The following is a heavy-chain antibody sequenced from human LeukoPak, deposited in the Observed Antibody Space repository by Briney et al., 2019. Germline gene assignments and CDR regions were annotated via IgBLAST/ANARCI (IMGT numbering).Heavy chain of an antibody. D-gene: IGHD4-11*01. CDR3: ARSLGRDYNNWFAP. CDR2: ISSSSSYI. J-gene: IGHJ5*02. Sequence: GGSLRLSCAASGFTFSTYSMNWVRQAPGKGLEWVSSISSSSSYIYYADSVKGRFTISRDNAKNSLYLQMNSLRAEDTAGYYCARSLGRDYNNWFAPWGQGTLVTVSS. V-gene: IGHV3-21*01. CDR1: GFTFSTYS.